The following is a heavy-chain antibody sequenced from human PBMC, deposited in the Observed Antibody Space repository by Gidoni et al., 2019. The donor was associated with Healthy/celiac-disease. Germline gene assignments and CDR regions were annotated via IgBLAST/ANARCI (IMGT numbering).Heavy chain of an antibody. J-gene: IGHJ6*02. D-gene: IGHD3-3*01. V-gene: IGHV3-48*02. CDR1: GFPFSSYR. Sequence: EVQLVESGGGLVQPGGSLRLSCAASGFPFSSYRMNWVRQAPGKGLEWVSYISSSSSTIYYADSVKGRFTISRDNAKNSLYLQMNSLRDEDTAVYYCARDYSVFWSGYHSWGMDVWGQGTTVTVSS. CDR2: ISSSSSTI. CDR3: ARDYSVFWSGYHSWGMDV.